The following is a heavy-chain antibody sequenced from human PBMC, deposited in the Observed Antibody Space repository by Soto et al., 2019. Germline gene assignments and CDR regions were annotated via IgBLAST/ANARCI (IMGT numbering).Heavy chain of an antibody. CDR2: IKEDGSVK. Sequence: GWSLRLSCEGFLLTFSPYWMTWVRQAPGKGLEWVASIKEDGSVKNYADSVKGRLTVSRDNVKRAMFLQMTSVRVDDTAVYFCARDVSSEYASILDVWGRGARVTVSS. J-gene: IGHJ4*02. D-gene: IGHD3-3*01. CDR3: ARDVSSEYASILDV. CDR1: LLTFSPYW. V-gene: IGHV3-7*03.